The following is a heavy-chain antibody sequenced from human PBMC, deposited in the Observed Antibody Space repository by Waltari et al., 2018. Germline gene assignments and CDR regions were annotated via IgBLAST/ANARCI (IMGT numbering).Heavy chain of an antibody. CDR1: GGSLINYY. Sequence: QVQLQESGPGLVKPSETLSPTCNVSGGSLINYYWSWIRQPPGKGLEWIGYIYYSGTTNYNPSLKSRVTMSVDTSKNQFSLKLTSVTAADTAVYYCARGSGRQLTYWGQGTLVTVSS. J-gene: IGHJ4*02. CDR2: IYYSGTT. D-gene: IGHD6-13*01. CDR3: ARGSGRQLTY. V-gene: IGHV4-59*01.